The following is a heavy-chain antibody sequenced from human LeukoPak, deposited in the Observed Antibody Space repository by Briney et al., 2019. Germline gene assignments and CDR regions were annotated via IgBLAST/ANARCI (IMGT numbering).Heavy chain of an antibody. CDR1: GYTLTELS. V-gene: IGHV1-24*01. CDR3: ARGKRGIFGPSHRTQGGFRWFDP. Sequence: ASVKVSCKVSGYTLTELSMHWVRQAPGKGLEWMGGFDPEDGETIYAQKFQGRVTMTEDTSTDTAYMELSSLRSEDTAVYYCARGKRGIFGPSHRTQGGFRWFDPWGQGTLVTVSS. CDR2: FDPEDGET. J-gene: IGHJ5*02. D-gene: IGHD3-9*01.